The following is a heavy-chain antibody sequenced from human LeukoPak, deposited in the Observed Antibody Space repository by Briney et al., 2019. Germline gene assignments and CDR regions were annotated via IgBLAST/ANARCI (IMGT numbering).Heavy chain of an antibody. CDR2: ISGSGGST. D-gene: IGHD2-15*01. Sequence: GGSLRLSCAASGFTFSSYAMSWVRQAPGKGLEWVSAISGSGGSTYYADSVKGRFTISRDNSKNTLYLQMNSVRAEDTAVYYCVKDSAPGSSRADPFDYWGQGTLVTVSS. J-gene: IGHJ4*02. V-gene: IGHV3-23*01. CDR1: GFTFSSYA. CDR3: VKDSAPGSSRADPFDY.